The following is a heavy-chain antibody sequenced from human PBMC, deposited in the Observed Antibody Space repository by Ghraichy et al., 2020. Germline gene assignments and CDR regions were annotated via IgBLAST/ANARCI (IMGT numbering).Heavy chain of an antibody. Sequence: SETLSLTCAVYGGSFSGYYWSWIRQPPGKGLEWIGEINHSGSTNYNPSLKSRVTISVDTSKNQFSLKLSSVTAADTAVYYCARGMVTIGSRFRPFAYWGQGTLVTVSS. J-gene: IGHJ4*02. CDR1: GGSFSGYY. CDR3: ARGMVTIGSRFRPFAY. CDR2: INHSGST. D-gene: IGHD1-1*01. V-gene: IGHV4-34*01.